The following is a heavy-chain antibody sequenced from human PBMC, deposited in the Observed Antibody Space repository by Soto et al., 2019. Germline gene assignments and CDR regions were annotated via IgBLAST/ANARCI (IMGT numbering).Heavy chain of an antibody. J-gene: IGHJ4*02. D-gene: IGHD3-3*01. CDR3: ARLWSGYYDY. CDR1: GDSISRSSYY. V-gene: IGHV4-39*01. CDR2: IYYSGST. Sequence: QLQLQESGPGLVKPSETLSLACSVSGDSISRSSYYWGWIRQPPGKGLEWIGSIYYSGSTYYNPSLKSRVTISVDTSKNQFSLKLSSVTAADTAVYYCARLWSGYYDYWGQGTLVTVSS.